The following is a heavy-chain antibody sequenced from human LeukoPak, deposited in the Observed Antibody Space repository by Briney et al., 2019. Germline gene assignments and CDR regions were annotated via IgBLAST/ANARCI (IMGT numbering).Heavy chain of an antibody. V-gene: IGHV5-51*01. CDR3: ARQDYNDGWYVYFFDY. Sequence: GESLKISCKGAGYSFSNYWIGWVRQVPGKGLEWMGIIYPSDSDTRYSPSFQGQVTISADKSINTAYLHWNSLKASDTAMYYCARQDYNDGWYVYFFDYWGQGTLVTVSS. D-gene: IGHD6-19*01. CDR1: GYSFSNYW. CDR2: IYPSDSDT. J-gene: IGHJ4*02.